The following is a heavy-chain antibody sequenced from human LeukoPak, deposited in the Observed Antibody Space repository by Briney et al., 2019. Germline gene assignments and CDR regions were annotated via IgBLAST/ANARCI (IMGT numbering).Heavy chain of an antibody. D-gene: IGHD3-22*01. Sequence: GGALRLSCAASGFTFSTYSMNWVRQAPGKGLEWVSSISGSSIYIYYADSVKGRFTISRDNAKNSLYLQMNSLRAEDTAVYYCARDPPYSDSSGYYYDYWGQGTLVTVSS. CDR3: ARDPPYSDSSGYYYDY. J-gene: IGHJ4*02. CDR1: GFTFSTYS. V-gene: IGHV3-21*01. CDR2: ISGSSIYI.